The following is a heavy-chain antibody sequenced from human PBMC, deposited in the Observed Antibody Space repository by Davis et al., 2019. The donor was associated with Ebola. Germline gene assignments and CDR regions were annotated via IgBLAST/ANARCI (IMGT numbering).Heavy chain of an antibody. J-gene: IGHJ5*02. CDR1: GGSFSGYY. D-gene: IGHD3-10*01. V-gene: IGHV4-34*01. CDR3: ARGSYASGSYTFDP. CDR2: INHSGST. Sequence: MPSETLSLTCAVYGGSFSGYYWSWIRQPPGKGLEWIGEINHSGSTNYNPSLKSRLTISVDTSKNQFSLKLSSVTAADTAVYYCARGSYASGSYTFDPWGQGTLVTVSS.